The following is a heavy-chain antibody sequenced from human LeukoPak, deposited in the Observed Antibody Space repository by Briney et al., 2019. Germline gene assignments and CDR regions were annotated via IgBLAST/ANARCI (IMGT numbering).Heavy chain of an antibody. Sequence: PGGSLRLSCAASGFTVSSNFMSWVRQAPGKGLEWVSVIHSGGETYYADSVKGRFTISRDNSKNTLYLQMTSLRAEDTAVYYCASGPRSYSSGWPYYFDYWGQGTLVTVSS. V-gene: IGHV3-53*01. J-gene: IGHJ4*02. CDR1: GFTVSSNF. CDR2: IHSGGET. CDR3: ASGPRSYSSGWPYYFDY. D-gene: IGHD6-19*01.